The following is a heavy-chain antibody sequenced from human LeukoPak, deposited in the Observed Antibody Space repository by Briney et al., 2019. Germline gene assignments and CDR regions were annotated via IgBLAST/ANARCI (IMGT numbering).Heavy chain of an antibody. V-gene: IGHV4-4*02. Sequence: SGTLSLTCAVSGASISSNDWWTWVRQPPGQGLECIGDIYHSGSTNYNPSLRSRVTISVDKSKNQFSLKLTSVTAADTAVYFCARVKLRGGFDSWGQGTLVTVSS. CDR1: GASISSNDW. CDR3: ARVKLRGGFDS. D-gene: IGHD3-10*01. J-gene: IGHJ4*02. CDR2: IYHSGST.